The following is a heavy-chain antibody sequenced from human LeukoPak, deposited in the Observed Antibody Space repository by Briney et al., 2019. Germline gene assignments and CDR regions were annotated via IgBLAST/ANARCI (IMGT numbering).Heavy chain of an antibody. J-gene: IGHJ4*02. CDR3: ARDPSSSWYLRYFDY. CDR2: TYYRSKWYN. D-gene: IGHD6-13*01. V-gene: IGHV6-1*01. CDR1: GDIVPSNSAA. Sequence: SQTHSLTCAISGDIVPSNSAAGNWIRQSPSRGLEWLGRTYYRSKWYNDYALSLKSRITINPDTSKNQFSLQLNSVTPEDTAVYYCARDPSSSWYLRYFDYWGQGTLVTVAS.